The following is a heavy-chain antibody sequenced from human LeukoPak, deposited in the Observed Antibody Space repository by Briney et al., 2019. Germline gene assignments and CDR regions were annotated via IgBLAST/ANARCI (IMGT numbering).Heavy chain of an antibody. CDR3: ARHGTGLFDY. Sequence: PSETLSLTCTVSGGSISSGGYYWSWIRQHPGKGLEWIGYIDYSGSTYYNPSLKSRLTMSVDTSKNQFSLKLTSVTAADTAVYYCARHGTGLFDYWGQGTLVTVSS. CDR1: GGSISSGGYY. J-gene: IGHJ4*02. CDR2: IDYSGST. V-gene: IGHV4-31*03. D-gene: IGHD3/OR15-3a*01.